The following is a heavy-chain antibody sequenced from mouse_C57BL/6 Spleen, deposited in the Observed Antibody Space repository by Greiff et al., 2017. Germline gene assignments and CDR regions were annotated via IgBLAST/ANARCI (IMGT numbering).Heavy chain of an antibody. V-gene: IGHV1-82*01. D-gene: IGHD1-1*02. Sequence: VQLQQSGPELVKPGASVKISCKASGYAFSSSWMNWVKQRPGKGLEWIGRIYPGDGDTNYNGKFKGKATLTADKSSSTAYMQLSSLTSEDSAVYFCARHYAYLDYWGQGTTLTVSS. J-gene: IGHJ2*01. CDR3: ARHYAYLDY. CDR2: IYPGDGDT. CDR1: GYAFSSSW.